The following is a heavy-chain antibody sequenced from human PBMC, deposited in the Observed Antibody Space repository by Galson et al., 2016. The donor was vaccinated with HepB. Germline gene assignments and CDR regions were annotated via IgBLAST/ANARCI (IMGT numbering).Heavy chain of an antibody. CDR2: INYRWNT. V-gene: IGHV4-30-4*07. CDR1: GGSISSGGYS. J-gene: IGHJ6*02. CDR3: ARRSTNYYFGMDV. Sequence: TLSLTCAVSGGSISSGGYSWSWIRQTPGKGLEWLGYINYRWNTYYNPSLKSRVTMSVDTSKNQFSLRLNSVTAADTAVYYCARRSTNYYFGMDVWGQGTTVIVSS.